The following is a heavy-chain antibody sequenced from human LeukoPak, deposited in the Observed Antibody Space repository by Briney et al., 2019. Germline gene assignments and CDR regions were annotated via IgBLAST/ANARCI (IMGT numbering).Heavy chain of an antibody. D-gene: IGHD1-7*01. J-gene: IGHJ4*02. CDR3: ARDRDRNWNYDY. CDR1: GFTLSNYG. CDR2: IRDDGHNK. Sequence: GGSLRLSYAASGFTLSNYGMHWVRQAPGKGLEWVALIRDDGHNKNYADSLKGRFTISRDNSKNTLYLQMNTLRAEDTAVYYCARDRDRNWNYDYWGQGTLVTVSS. V-gene: IGHV3-30*02.